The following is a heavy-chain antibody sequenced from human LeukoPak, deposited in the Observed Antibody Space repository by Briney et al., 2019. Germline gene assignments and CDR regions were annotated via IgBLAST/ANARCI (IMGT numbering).Heavy chain of an antibody. Sequence: SVKVSCKASGGTFSSYAISWVRQAPGQGLEWMGGVIPIFGTANYAQKFQGRVTITADESTSTAYMELSSLRSEDTAVYYCAGGYCSSTSCYYYYYYGMDVWGQGTTVTVSS. J-gene: IGHJ6*02. CDR3: AGGYCSSTSCYYYYYYGMDV. CDR1: GGTFSSYA. V-gene: IGHV1-69*01. CDR2: VIPIFGTA. D-gene: IGHD2-2*01.